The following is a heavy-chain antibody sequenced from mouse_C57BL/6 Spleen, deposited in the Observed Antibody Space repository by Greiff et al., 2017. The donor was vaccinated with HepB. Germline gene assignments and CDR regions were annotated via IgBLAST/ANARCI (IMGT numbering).Heavy chain of an antibody. V-gene: IGHV1-26*01. D-gene: IGHD4-1*01. CDR1: GYTFTDYY. Sequence: EVQLQQSGPELVKPGASVKISCKASGYTFTDYYMNWVKQSHGKSLEWIGDINPNNGGTSYNQKFKGKATLTVDKSSSTAYMELRSLPSEDSAVYYCLTGSFAYWGQGTLVTVSA. CDR2: INPNNGGT. CDR3: LTGSFAY. J-gene: IGHJ3*01.